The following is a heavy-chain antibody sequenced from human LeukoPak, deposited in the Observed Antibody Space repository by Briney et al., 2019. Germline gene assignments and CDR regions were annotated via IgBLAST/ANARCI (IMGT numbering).Heavy chain of an antibody. V-gene: IGHV4-59*12. Sequence: SETLSLTCTLSGGSMRSSYWCWIRQPPGKGLEWIGYIYYSGSTNYNPSLKSRVTISVDNSKKQYSLKLSSVTAADTAVYYCARDLRIYCAGSFDLSGWGQVTLVTVSS. CDR2: IYYSGST. J-gene: IGHJ4*02. CDR1: GGSMRSSY. D-gene: IGHD3-10*01. CDR3: ARDLRIYCAGSFDLSG.